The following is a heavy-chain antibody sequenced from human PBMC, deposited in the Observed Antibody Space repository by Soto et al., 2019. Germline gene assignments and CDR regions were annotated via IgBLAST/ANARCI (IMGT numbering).Heavy chain of an antibody. V-gene: IGHV1-69*13. CDR1: GDTFNSYA. CDR3: ASSVAKYYYYGMDV. J-gene: IGHJ6*02. Sequence: SVKVSCKASGDTFNSYAVNWVRQAPGQGLEWMGGIIPIFGAANYAQKFQGRVTITADESTSTAYMELSSLRSEDTAVYYCASSVAKYYYYGMDVWGQGTTVTVSS. D-gene: IGHD5-12*01. CDR2: IIPIFGAA.